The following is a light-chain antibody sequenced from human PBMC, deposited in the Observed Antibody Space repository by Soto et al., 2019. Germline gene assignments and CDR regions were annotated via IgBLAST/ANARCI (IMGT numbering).Light chain of an antibody. CDR2: DVS. Sequence: QSALTQPASGSGSPGQSITISCTGTDSDVGGYTYVSWYQQHPGKAPKLMIYDVSNRPSGVSNRFSGSKSGNTASLTISGIQDDDEADYYCSSYTSSSTPYDFGTWTKLTVL. CDR3: SSYTSSSTPYD. J-gene: IGLJ1*01. V-gene: IGLV2-14*03. CDR1: DSDVGGYTY.